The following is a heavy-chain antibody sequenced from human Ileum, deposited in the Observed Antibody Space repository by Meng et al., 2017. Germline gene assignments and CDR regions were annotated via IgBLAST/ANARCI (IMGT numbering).Heavy chain of an antibody. CDR3: VRDRGDGGTTDF. Sequence: SETLSLTCTVSGSSVSSDYYWGWIRQPPGKGLEWIASINHSGLTFYNPSLWGRVTTSLDTSEKQFSLRLTSVTAADTAIYYCVRDRGDGGTTDFWGQGTLVNGAS. D-gene: IGHD1-14*01. CDR2: INHSGLT. J-gene: IGHJ4*02. CDR1: GSSVSSDYY. V-gene: IGHV4-38-2*02.